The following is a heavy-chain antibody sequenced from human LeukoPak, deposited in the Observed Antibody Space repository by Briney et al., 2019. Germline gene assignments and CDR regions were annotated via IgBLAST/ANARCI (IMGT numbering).Heavy chain of an antibody. V-gene: IGHV3-21*01. Sequence: GGSLRLSGAASGFTFSSYSMNWVRQAPGKGLEWVSSISSSSSYIYYADSVKGRFTISRDNAKNSLYLQMNSLRAEDTAVYYCARPLAAGNWYYFDYWGQGTLVTVSS. CDR2: ISSSSSYI. CDR3: ARPLAAGNWYYFDY. CDR1: GFTFSSYS. J-gene: IGHJ4*02. D-gene: IGHD6-13*01.